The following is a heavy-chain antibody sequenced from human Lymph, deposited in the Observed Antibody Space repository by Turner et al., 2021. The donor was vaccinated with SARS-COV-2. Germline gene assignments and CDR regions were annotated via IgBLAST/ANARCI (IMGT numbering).Heavy chain of an antibody. CDR2: IWYDGSNK. D-gene: IGHD2-2*01. CDR3: AREGEALPAQYLDY. J-gene: IGHJ4*02. V-gene: IGHV3-33*01. Sequence: QVQLVESGGGVVQPGRSLRLSCAASGFTFSSYGMHWVRQAPGKGLEWVAVIWYDGSNKYYADSVKGRFTISRDNSKNTLYLQMNSLRAEDTAVYYCAREGEALPAQYLDYWGQGTLVTVSS. CDR1: GFTFSSYG.